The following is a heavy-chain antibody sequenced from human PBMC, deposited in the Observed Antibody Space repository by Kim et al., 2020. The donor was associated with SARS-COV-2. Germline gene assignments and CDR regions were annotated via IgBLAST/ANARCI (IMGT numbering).Heavy chain of an antibody. CDR2: IYYSGST. CDR3: ARRGHYYDSSGYAP. CDR1: GGSISSSSYY. J-gene: IGHJ5*02. Sequence: SETLPLTCTVSGGSISSSSYYWGWIRQPPGKGLEWIGSIYYSGSTYYNPSLKSRVTISVDTSKNQFSLKLSSVTAADTAVYYCARRGHYYDSSGYAPWGQGTLVTVSS. V-gene: IGHV4-39*01. D-gene: IGHD3-22*01.